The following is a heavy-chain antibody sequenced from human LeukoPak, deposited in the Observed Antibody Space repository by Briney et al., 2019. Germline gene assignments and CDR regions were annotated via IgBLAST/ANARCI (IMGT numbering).Heavy chain of an antibody. J-gene: IGHJ4*02. D-gene: IGHD1-1*01. CDR2: ISYDGSNK. V-gene: IGHV3-30*04. CDR3: ARGGGNFDY. CDR1: GFTFSSYV. Sequence: GGSLRPSCAASGFTFSSYVMHWVRQAPGKGLEWVAIISYDGSNKYYADSVKGRFTISRDNSKNTLYLQMNSLRAEDTAVYYCARGGGNFDYWGQGTLVTVSS.